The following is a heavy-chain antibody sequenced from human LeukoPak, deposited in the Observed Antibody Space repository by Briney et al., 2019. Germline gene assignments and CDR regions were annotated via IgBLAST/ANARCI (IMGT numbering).Heavy chain of an antibody. V-gene: IGHV5-51*01. Sequence: GESLKISCKGSGYSFTNYWIGWVRQMPGKGLEYMGIIYPGDSDTRYSPSFQGQVTISADKPISTAYLQWSSLKASDTAMYYCARHPTGIAVAGIEPYYFDYWGQGTLVTVSS. CDR3: ARHPTGIAVAGIEPYYFDY. CDR2: IYPGDSDT. J-gene: IGHJ4*02. CDR1: GYSFTNYW. D-gene: IGHD6-19*01.